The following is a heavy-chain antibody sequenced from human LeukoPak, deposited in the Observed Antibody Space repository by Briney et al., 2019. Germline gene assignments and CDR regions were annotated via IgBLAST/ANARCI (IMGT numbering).Heavy chain of an antibody. Sequence: PSETLSLTCGVYGGSFSGYYWNLIRQPPGKGLEWIGEINHSGGTNYDPSLKSRVNISVDTSNNQFSLKLSSVTAADTAVYYCARGLRRWLRDPFDYWGQGTLVTVSS. J-gene: IGHJ4*02. CDR3: ARGLRRWLRDPFDY. CDR2: INHSGGT. D-gene: IGHD5-12*01. CDR1: GGSFSGYY. V-gene: IGHV4-34*01.